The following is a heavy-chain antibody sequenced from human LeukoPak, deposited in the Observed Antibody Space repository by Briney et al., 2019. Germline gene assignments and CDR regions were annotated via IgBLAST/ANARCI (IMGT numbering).Heavy chain of an antibody. CDR2: INHSGST. J-gene: IGHJ4*02. Sequence: SETLSLTCAVYGGSFSGYYWSWIRQPPGKGLEWIGEINHSGSTNYNPSLKSRVTISVDTSKNQFSLKLSSVTAADTAVYYCARTLGDYGSGSYYYWGQGTLVTVSS. CDR3: ARTLGDYGSGSYYY. CDR1: GGSFSGYY. D-gene: IGHD3-10*01. V-gene: IGHV4-34*01.